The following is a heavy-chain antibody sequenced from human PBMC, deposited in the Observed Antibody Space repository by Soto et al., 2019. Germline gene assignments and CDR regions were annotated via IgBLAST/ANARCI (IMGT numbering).Heavy chain of an antibody. CDR3: ARKPYCITTGCYYTDY. CDR1: EFSVSRNY. V-gene: IGHV3-66*01. Sequence: EVQLVESGGGLVQPGESLRLSCAASEFSVSRNYISWVRQAPGKGLEWVSVIYASGSTYYTDSVRGRFTISRDNSKNILYLQMNSLEAEDTAVYYCARKPYCITTGCYYTDYWCQGTLVTVTS. J-gene: IGHJ4*02. CDR2: IYASGST. D-gene: IGHD2-2*01.